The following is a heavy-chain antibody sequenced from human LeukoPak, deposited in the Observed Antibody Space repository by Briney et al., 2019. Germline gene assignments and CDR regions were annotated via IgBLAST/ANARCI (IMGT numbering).Heavy chain of an antibody. Sequence: GESLKISCKGSGYSFTSYWIGWVRQMPGKGLEWMGIIYPGDSDTSYSPSFQGQVTISADKSISTAYLQWSSLKASDTAMYYCAREKGYYDSSQLAFDIWGQGTMVTVSS. CDR1: GYSFTSYW. V-gene: IGHV5-51*01. D-gene: IGHD3-22*01. CDR2: IYPGDSDT. CDR3: AREKGYYDSSQLAFDI. J-gene: IGHJ3*02.